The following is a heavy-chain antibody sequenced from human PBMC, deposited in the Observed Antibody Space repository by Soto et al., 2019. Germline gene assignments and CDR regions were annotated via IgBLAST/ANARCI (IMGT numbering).Heavy chain of an antibody. Sequence: QVQLQQWGAGLLKPSETLSLTCAVYGGFVSSGSYYWSWIRQPPGKGMEWIVEMSHSGGTHFNPCLKSRVTIAVDTSKNQFSLKMSSVTAADTALYYCARVERGTATTVVDAFDIWGPGTMVTVSS. V-gene: IGHV4-34*01. CDR2: MSHSGGT. J-gene: IGHJ3*02. CDR3: ARVERGTATTVVDAFDI. D-gene: IGHD1-1*01. CDR1: GGFVSSGSYY.